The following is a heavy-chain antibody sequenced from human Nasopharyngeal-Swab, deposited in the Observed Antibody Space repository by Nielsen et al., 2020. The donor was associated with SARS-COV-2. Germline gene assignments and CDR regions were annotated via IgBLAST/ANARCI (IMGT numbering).Heavy chain of an antibody. CDR2: ISAYNGNT. Sequence: WGRQAPGLGLEWMGWISAYNGNTNYAQKLQGRVTMTTDTSTSTAYMELRSLRSDDTTVYYCARVGTTGTTAFDYWGQGTLVTVSS. V-gene: IGHV1-18*01. D-gene: IGHD1-1*01. CDR3: ARVGTTGTTAFDY. J-gene: IGHJ4*02.